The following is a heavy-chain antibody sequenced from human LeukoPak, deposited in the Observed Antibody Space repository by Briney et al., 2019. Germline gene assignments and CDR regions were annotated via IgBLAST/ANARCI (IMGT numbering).Heavy chain of an antibody. CDR1: GDSVSSNSAA. CDR3: AKGNSSSGGAFDI. V-gene: IGHV6-1*01. D-gene: IGHD6-13*01. CDR2: TYYRSKWYN. Sequence: SQTLSLTCAISGDSVSSNSAAWNWIRQSPSRGPEWLGRTYYRSKWYNDYAVSVRSRITINPDTSKNQFSLQLNSVTPEDTAVYYCAKGNSSSGGAFDIWGQGTMATVSS. J-gene: IGHJ3*02.